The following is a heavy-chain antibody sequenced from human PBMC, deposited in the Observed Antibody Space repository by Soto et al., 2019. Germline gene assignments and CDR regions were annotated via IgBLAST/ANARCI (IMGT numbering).Heavy chain of an antibody. V-gene: IGHV1-18*01. CDR2: ISAYNGNT. D-gene: IGHD3-10*01. CDR3: ARSTSYYGSGSSNDAFDI. J-gene: IGHJ3*02. Sequence: QVQLVQSGAEVKKPGASVKVSCKASGYTFTSYGISWVRQAPGQGLEWMGWISAYNGNTNYAQKLQGRVTMTTDTTTSTAYMELRSLRSDDTAVYYCARSTSYYGSGSSNDAFDIWGQGTMVTVSS. CDR1: GYTFTSYG.